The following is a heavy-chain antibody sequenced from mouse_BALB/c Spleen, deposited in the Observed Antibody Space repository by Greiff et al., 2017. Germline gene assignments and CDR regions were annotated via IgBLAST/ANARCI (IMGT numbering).Heavy chain of an antibody. CDR1: GFTFSSYA. Sequence: EVHLVESGGGLVKPGGSLKLSCAASGFTFSSYAMSWVRQTPEKRLEWVATISSGGSYTYYPDSVKGRFTISRDNAKNTLYLQMSSLRSEDTAMYYCARHPYYGNLYYFDYWGQGTTLTVSS. D-gene: IGHD2-10*01. CDR2: ISSGGSYT. J-gene: IGHJ2*01. V-gene: IGHV5-9-3*01. CDR3: ARHPYYGNLYYFDY.